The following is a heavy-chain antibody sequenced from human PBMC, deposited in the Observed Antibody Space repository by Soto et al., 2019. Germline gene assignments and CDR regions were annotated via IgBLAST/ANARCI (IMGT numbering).Heavy chain of an antibody. CDR2: IYYSGST. CDR1: GGSINSFY. Sequence: PSETMSHTCTVAGGSINSFYWSLLRQPPGKGLEWIGYIYYSGSTYYNPSLKSRVTISVDTPKNQFSLKLSPVTAADTAVYYCARLSRGAGGFDYWGQGTLVTVSS. V-gene: IGHV4-59*08. D-gene: IGHD6-13*01. CDR3: ARLSRGAGGFDY. J-gene: IGHJ4*02.